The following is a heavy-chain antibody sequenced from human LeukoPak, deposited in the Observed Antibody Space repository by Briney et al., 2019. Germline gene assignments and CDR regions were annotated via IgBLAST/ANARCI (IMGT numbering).Heavy chain of an antibody. D-gene: IGHD3-3*01. V-gene: IGHV4-34*01. CDR1: GGSISSYY. Sequence: SETLSLTCTVSGGSISSYYWSWIRQPAGKGLEWIGEINHSGSTNYNPSLKSRVTISVDTSKNQFSLKLSSVTAADTAVYYCARSGYYDFWSGYWLSWFDPWGQGTLVTVSS. CDR2: INHSGST. J-gene: IGHJ5*02. CDR3: ARSGYYDFWSGYWLSWFDP.